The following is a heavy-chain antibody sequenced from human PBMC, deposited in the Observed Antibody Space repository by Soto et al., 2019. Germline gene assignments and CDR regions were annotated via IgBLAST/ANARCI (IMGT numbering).Heavy chain of an antibody. Sequence: EVQMLESGGGLAQPGGSLRLSCAASGLTFSSYAMSWVRQAPGKGLEWVSAISGSGGITYYADSVKGRFTISRDNSKNTLYLQMNSLRAEDTAVYYCAKVSRYGDYGKDYWGHGTLVTVSS. CDR1: GLTFSSYA. CDR3: AKVSRYGDYGKDY. CDR2: ISGSGGIT. D-gene: IGHD4-17*01. J-gene: IGHJ4*01. V-gene: IGHV3-23*01.